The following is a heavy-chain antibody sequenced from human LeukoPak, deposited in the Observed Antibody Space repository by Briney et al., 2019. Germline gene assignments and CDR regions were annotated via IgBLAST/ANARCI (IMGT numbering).Heavy chain of an antibody. CDR2: ISRDSKTI. CDR3: AREYYGSGWRSYYSYYMDL. Sequence: QAGGSLRLSCAVSGFTFNTYGINWVRQAPGKGLEWISYISRDSKTIHYADSVKGRFTVSRDNAKNSLYLQMDSLGAEDTAVYYCAREYYGSGWRSYYSYYMDLWGTGTTVTVSS. CDR1: GFTFNTYG. V-gene: IGHV3-48*01. D-gene: IGHD3-10*01. J-gene: IGHJ6*03.